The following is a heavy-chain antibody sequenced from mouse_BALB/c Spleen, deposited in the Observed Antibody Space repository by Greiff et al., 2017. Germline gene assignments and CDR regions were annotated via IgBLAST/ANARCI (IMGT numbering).Heavy chain of an antibody. CDR3: ASRWFAY. CDR1: GYTFSSYW. Sequence: VQLQQSGAELMKPGASVKISCKATGYTFSSYWIEWVKQRPGHGLEWIGEILPGSGSTNYNEKFKGKATFTADTSSNTAYMQLSSLTSEDYAVYYCASRWFAYWGQGTLVTVSA. J-gene: IGHJ3*01. V-gene: IGHV1-9*01. CDR2: ILPGSGST.